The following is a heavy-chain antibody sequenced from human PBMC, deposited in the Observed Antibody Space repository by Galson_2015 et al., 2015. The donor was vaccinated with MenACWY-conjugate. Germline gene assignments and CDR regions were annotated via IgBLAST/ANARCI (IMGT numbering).Heavy chain of an antibody. V-gene: IGHV1-69*01. J-gene: IGHJ5*02. CDR3: ARDGHSSTWNQYNWFDP. CDR2: IIPIFGAA. Sequence: SCKASGGTFSSYGISCVRQAPGQGLEWMGAIIPIFGAANYAQRVQGRVTMTADESTTTAYMELSSLRSEDTAVYYCARDGHSSTWNQYNWFDPWGQGTLVTVSS. CDR1: GGTFSSYG. D-gene: IGHD6-13*01.